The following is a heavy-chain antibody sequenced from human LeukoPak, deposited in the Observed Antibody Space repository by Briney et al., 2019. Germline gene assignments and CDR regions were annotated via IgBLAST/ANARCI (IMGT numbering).Heavy chain of an antibody. CDR2: ISSSSSYI. J-gene: IGHJ4*02. V-gene: IGHV3-21*01. CDR1: GFTFSSYS. D-gene: IGHD1-26*01. Sequence: GGSLRLSCAASGFTFSSYSMNWVRQAPGKGLEWVSSISSSSSYIYYADSVKSRLTISRDNAKNSLYLQMNSLRAEDTAVYYCARVKWEPPGGETDYWGQGTLVTVSS. CDR3: ARVKWEPPGGETDY.